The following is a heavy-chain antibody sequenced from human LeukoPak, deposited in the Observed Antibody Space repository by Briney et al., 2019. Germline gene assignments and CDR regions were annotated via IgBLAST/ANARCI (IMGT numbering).Heavy chain of an antibody. V-gene: IGHV4-59*01. J-gene: IGHJ6*02. CDR3: ARDLYYYGMDV. Sequence: SETLSLTCTVSGGSISSYYWSWIRQPPGKGLEWIGYIYYSGSTNYNPSLKSRVTISVDTSKNQFSLKLSSVTAADTAVYYCARDLYYYGMDVWGQGTTVTVSS. CDR2: IYYSGST. CDR1: GGSISSYY.